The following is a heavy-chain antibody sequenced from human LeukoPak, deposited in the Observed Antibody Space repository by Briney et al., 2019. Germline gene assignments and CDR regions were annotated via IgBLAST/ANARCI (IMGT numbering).Heavy chain of an antibody. CDR2: ISWNSGSI. Sequence: GGSLRLSCAASGFTFDDYAMHWVRQAPGKGLEWVSGISWNSGSIGYADSVKGRFTISRDNAKNSLYLQMNSLRAEDTALYYCAKDQTSIFGVPPSMDVWGQGTTVTVSS. CDR3: AKDQTSIFGVPPSMDV. D-gene: IGHD3-3*01. CDR1: GFTFDDYA. V-gene: IGHV3-9*01. J-gene: IGHJ6*02.